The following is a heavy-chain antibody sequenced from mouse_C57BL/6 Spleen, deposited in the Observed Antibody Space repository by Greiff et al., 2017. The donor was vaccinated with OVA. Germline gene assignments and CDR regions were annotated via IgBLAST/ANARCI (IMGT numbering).Heavy chain of an antibody. J-gene: IGHJ2*01. Sequence: VQLVESGAELVRPGASVTLSCKASGYTFTDYEMHWVKQTPVHGLEWIGAIDPETGGTAYNQKFKGKAILTADKSSSTAYMELRSLTSEDSAVYYCTRGDGNYDYWGQGTTLTVSS. CDR1: GYTFTDYE. D-gene: IGHD2-1*01. V-gene: IGHV1-15*01. CDR2: IDPETGGT. CDR3: TRGDGNYDY.